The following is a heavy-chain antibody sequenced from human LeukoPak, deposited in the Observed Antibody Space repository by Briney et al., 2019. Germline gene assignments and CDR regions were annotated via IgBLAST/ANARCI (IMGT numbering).Heavy chain of an antibody. D-gene: IGHD3-10*01. Sequence: GGSLRLSCEASGFTFGTFWMSWVRQAPGKGLEWVANTNQGGETDYVDSVKGRFTIARDDSKNLLYLQMNSLRPEDTAMYFCARDKGGMVPFDHWGQGTLVTVSS. V-gene: IGHV3-7*01. CDR2: TNQGGET. CDR3: ARDKGGMVPFDH. J-gene: IGHJ4*02. CDR1: GFTFGTFW.